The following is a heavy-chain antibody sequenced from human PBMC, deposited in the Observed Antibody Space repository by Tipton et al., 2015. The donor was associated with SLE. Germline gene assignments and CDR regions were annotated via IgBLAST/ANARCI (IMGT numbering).Heavy chain of an antibody. V-gene: IGHV4-39*07. Sequence: TLSLTCSVSGGSISLTSFNWGWIRQPPGKGLEWIGCVFHTGNTYYNPSLKSRVTFSVDTSTNQLSLRLNSVTAADTAVYYCARGVAGYYSFCYMDVWGKGTTVTVSS. CDR2: VFHTGNT. D-gene: IGHD2-15*01. CDR1: GGSISLTSFN. CDR3: ARGVAGYYSFCYMDV. J-gene: IGHJ6*03.